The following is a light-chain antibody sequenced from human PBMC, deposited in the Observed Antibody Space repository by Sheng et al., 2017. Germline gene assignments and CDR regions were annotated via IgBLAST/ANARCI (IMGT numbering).Light chain of an antibody. Sequence: ENVLTQSPGTLSLSPGERATLSCRASLSVSSSYLTWFQQKPGQAPRLLIYGASSRAPGIPDRFSGSGSGTDFTLTISRLEPEDSAVYFCQQYGTSSLDFGGGTKVEIK. J-gene: IGKJ4*01. CDR1: LSVSSSY. CDR2: GAS. V-gene: IGKV3-20*01. CDR3: QQYGTSSLD.